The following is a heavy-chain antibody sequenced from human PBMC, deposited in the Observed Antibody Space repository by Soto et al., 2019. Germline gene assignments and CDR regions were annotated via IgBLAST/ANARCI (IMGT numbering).Heavy chain of an antibody. CDR1: GGSISSGGYY. Sequence: SETLSLTCTVSGGSISSGGYYWSWIRQHPGKGLEWIGYIYYSGSTYYNPSLKSRVTISVDTSKNQFSLKLSSVTAADTAVYYCAIGSHPYYYYYMDVWGKGTTVTVSS. CDR2: IYYSGST. V-gene: IGHV4-31*03. J-gene: IGHJ6*03. D-gene: IGHD1-26*01. CDR3: AIGSHPYYYYYMDV.